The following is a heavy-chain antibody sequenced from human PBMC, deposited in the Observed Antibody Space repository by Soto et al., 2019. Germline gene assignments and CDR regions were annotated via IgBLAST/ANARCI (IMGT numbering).Heavy chain of an antibody. CDR1: GGSISSGDYY. Sequence: TSETLSLTCTVSGGSISSGDYYWSWIRQPPGKGLEWIGYIYYSGSTYYNPSLKSRVTISVDTSKNQFSLKLSSVTAADTAVYYCARDQGFWSGYTIYNYGMDVWGQGTTVTVSS. CDR3: ARDQGFWSGYTIYNYGMDV. V-gene: IGHV4-30-4*01. D-gene: IGHD3-3*01. J-gene: IGHJ6*02. CDR2: IYYSGST.